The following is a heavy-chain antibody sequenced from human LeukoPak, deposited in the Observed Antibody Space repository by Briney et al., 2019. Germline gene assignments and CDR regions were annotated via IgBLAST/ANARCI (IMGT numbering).Heavy chain of an antibody. J-gene: IGHJ4*02. CDR1: GFTFSSYA. CDR2: ISGSGGST. Sequence: GGSLRLSCAASGFTFSSYAMSWVRQAPGKGLEWVSAISGSGGSTYYADSVKGRFTISRDNSKNTLYLQMNSLRSDDTAVYYCASKHCSLFNCNFPLLDYWGQGTLVTVSS. V-gene: IGHV3-23*01. CDR3: ASKHCSLFNCNFPLLDY. D-gene: IGHD2-15*01.